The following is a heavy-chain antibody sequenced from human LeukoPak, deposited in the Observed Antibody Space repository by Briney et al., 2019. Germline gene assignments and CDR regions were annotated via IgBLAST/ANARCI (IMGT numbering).Heavy chain of an antibody. CDR2: ISVNGGST. CDR3: ATRRYSNYLDV. V-gene: IGHV3-64*01. D-gene: IGHD5-12*01. J-gene: IGHJ6*03. CDR1: GFTFSNFA. Sequence: PGGSLRLSCAASGFTFSNFAMHWVRQAPGKGLEYVSVISVNGGSTSYANSVKGRFTISRDNSKNTLYLQMGSLRAEDMGVYYCATRRYSNYLDVWGKGTTVTVSS.